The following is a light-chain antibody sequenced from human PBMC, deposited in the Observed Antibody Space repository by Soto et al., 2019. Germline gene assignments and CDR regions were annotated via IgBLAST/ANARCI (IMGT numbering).Light chain of an antibody. V-gene: IGKV3-20*01. Sequence: EIVLTQSPGTLSLSPGERATLSCRASQSDSSSYLAWYQQKPGQAPRQLIYGASSRATGIPDRIRGSGSGTDFTLTITRLEPEDFEVYYCQHYRTSFGGGTRVEIK. J-gene: IGKJ4*01. CDR1: QSDSSSY. CDR2: GAS. CDR3: QHYRTS.